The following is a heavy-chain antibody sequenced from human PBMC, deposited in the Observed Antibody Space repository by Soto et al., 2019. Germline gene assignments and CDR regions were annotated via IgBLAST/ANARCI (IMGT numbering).Heavy chain of an antibody. D-gene: IGHD2-15*01. CDR1: GYTFTAYY. CDR2: INPKSGGT. V-gene: IGHV1-2*02. CDR3: ARVGVVAAPYVENFDY. Sequence: QVQLVQSGAEVKKPGASVTVSCKASGYTFTAYYIHWVRQAHGQGLEWMGWINPKSGGTQFAQKFQGRVTMTTDTSISIAYMDLTSLTSDDTAVYYCARVGVVAAPYVENFDYWCQGTLVTVSS. J-gene: IGHJ4*02.